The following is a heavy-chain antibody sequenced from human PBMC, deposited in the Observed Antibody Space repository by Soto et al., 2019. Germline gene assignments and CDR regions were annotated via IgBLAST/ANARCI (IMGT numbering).Heavy chain of an antibody. CDR3: ARVGHINWFDP. V-gene: IGHV4-30-4*01. D-gene: IGHD2-21*01. J-gene: IGHJ5*02. CDR1: GGSISSGDYY. Sequence: SETLSLTCTVSGGSISSGDYYWSWIRQPPGKGLELIGYIYYSGSTYYNPSLKSRVTISVDTSKNQFSLKLSSVTAADTAVYYCARVGHINWFDPWGQGTLVTVSS. CDR2: IYYSGST.